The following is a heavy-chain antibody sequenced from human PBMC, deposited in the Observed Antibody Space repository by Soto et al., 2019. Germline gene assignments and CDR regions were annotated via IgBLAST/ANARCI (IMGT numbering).Heavy chain of an antibody. CDR3: ARDYYDSSGYLAPLEY. V-gene: IGHV4-30-4*01. CDR1: GGSITSDYSC. J-gene: IGHJ4*02. CDR2: IFDSGTT. D-gene: IGHD3-22*01. Sequence: SETLSLTCTVSGGSITSDYSCWSWIRQPPGEGLEWIGHIFDSGTTYTNPSLRSQVAISLDTSKNHFSLTLSSVTAADTAVYYCARDYYDSSGYLAPLEYWGQGTLVTVSS.